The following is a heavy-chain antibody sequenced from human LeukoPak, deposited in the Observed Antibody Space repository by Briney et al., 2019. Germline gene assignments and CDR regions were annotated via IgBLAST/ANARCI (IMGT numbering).Heavy chain of an antibody. V-gene: IGHV3-53*01. CDR1: GFTVSSNS. CDR3: AKHPSPVFGGGSYFED. D-gene: IGHD3-16*01. J-gene: IGHJ4*02. Sequence: GGSLRLSCTVSGFTVSSNSMSWVRQAPGKGLEWVSFIYSDNTHYSDSVKGRFTISRDNSKNTLYLQMNSLTAEDTAVYYCAKHPSPVFGGGSYFEDWGQGTLVTVSS. CDR2: IYSDNT.